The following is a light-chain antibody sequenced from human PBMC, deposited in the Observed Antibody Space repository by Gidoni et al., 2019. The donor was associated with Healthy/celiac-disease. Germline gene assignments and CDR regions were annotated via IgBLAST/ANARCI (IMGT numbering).Light chain of an antibody. CDR1: QSVSSS. Sequence: EIVMTQSPATLSVSPGERATLSCRASQSVSSSLAWYQQKPGQAPRLLIYGASTRATGIPARFSGSGSGTEFTLTISSLQSEDFAVYYCQQYNNWPRVTFXPXTKVDIK. CDR2: GAS. CDR3: QQYNNWPRVT. V-gene: IGKV3-15*01. J-gene: IGKJ3*01.